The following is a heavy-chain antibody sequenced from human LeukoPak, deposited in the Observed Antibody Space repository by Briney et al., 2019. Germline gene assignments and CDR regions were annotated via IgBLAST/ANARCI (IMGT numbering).Heavy chain of an antibody. J-gene: IGHJ4*02. V-gene: IGHV3-33*06. Sequence: GGSLRLSCAASGFSFSSYGMNWVRQAPGKGLEWMAVIWYDGRNKYYADSVKGRFTISRDNSKNTLYLQMNSLRAEDTAVYYCAKGTFLRTTITMVREYYFDYWGQGTLVTVSS. CDR1: GFSFSSYG. CDR2: IWYDGRNK. CDR3: AKGTFLRTTITMVREYYFDY. D-gene: IGHD3-10*01.